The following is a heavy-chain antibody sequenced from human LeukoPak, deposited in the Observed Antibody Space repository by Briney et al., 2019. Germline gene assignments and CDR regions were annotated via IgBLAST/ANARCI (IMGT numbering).Heavy chain of an antibody. CDR3: ARSCGGDCYKHAFDI. CDR2: IYHSGST. V-gene: IGHV4-30-2*01. CDR1: GGSISSGGYS. Sequence: SETLSLTCAVSGGSISSGGYSWSWIRQPPGKGLEWIGYIYHSGSTYYNPSLKSRVTISVDRSKNQSSLKLSSVTAADTAVYYCARSCGGDCYKHAFDIWGQGTMVTVSS. J-gene: IGHJ3*02. D-gene: IGHD2-21*02.